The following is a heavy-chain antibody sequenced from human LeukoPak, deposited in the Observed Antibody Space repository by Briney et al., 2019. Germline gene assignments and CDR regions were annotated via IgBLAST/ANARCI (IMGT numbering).Heavy chain of an antibody. V-gene: IGHV3-33*01. CDR1: GFTFNTYA. CDR2: IWYDGSNK. D-gene: IGHD2-15*01. J-gene: IGHJ6*02. Sequence: GKSLRPSCAASGFTFNTYAIHWVRQAPGKGLEWVAVIWYDGSNKYYADSVRGRFTISRDNSKNTLYLQMNSLRADDTAIYYCVRDPSCSGGGCYYYYGMDVWGQGTTVTVSS. CDR3: VRDPSCSGGGCYYYYGMDV.